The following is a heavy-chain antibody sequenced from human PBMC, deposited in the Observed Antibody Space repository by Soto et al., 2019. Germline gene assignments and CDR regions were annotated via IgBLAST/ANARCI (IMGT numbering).Heavy chain of an antibody. J-gene: IGHJ6*02. CDR1: GFTFSSYG. Sequence: PGGSLRLSCAASGFTFSSYGMHWVRQAPGKGLEWVAVISYDGSNKYYADSVKGRFTISRDNSKNTLYLQMNSLRAEDTAVYYCAKDPVLVPAAMYHYYYGMDVWGQGTTVTVSS. CDR3: AKDPVLVPAAMYHYYYGMDV. CDR2: ISYDGSNK. V-gene: IGHV3-30*18. D-gene: IGHD2-2*01.